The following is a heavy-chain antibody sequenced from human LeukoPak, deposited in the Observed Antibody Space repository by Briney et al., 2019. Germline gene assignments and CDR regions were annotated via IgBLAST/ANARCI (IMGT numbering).Heavy chain of an antibody. V-gene: IGHV3-15*01. CDR1: GFSFMNAW. Sequence: GGSLRLSCAASGFSFMNAWMIWVRRAPGKGLERVGRIKSNADGGTPDYAAPARGRFTISRDDSKNTLYLQMNSLKTEDTAVYYCTTFYHEYSPYWGRGTLVTVSS. CDR3: TTFYHEYSPY. D-gene: IGHD2/OR15-2a*01. CDR2: IKSNADGGTP. J-gene: IGHJ4*02.